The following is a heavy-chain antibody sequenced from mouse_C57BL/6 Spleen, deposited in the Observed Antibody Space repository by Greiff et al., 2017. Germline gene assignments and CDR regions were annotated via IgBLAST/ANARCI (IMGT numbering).Heavy chain of an antibody. CDR1: GFSLSTSGMG. CDR2: IYWDDDK. CDR3: ARRSPLYYDNYDWYFDV. D-gene: IGHD2-1*01. J-gene: IGHJ1*03. Sequence: QVTLKECGPGILQSSQTLSLTCSFSGFSLSTSGMGVSWIRQPSGKGLEWLAHIYWDDDKRYNPSLKSRLTISKDTSRNPVFLKITSVDTADTATDYCARRSPLYYDNYDWYFDVRGTGTTVTVSS. V-gene: IGHV8-12*01.